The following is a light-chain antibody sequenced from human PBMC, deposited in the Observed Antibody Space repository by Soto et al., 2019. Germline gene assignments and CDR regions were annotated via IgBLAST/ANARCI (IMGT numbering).Light chain of an antibody. CDR2: DVN. V-gene: IGLV2-11*01. CDR3: CSYAGSYTVV. J-gene: IGLJ2*01. CDR1: NSEFGGYNY. Sequence: QSALTQPRSVSGSPGQSVTISCTGANSEFGGYNYVSWYQQHPGKAPKLMIYDVNKRPSGVPDRFSGSKSGNTASLTISGLQAEDEADYYCCSYAGSYTVVFGGGIKLTVL.